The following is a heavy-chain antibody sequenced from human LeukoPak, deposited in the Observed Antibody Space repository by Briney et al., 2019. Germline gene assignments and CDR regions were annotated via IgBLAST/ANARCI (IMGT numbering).Heavy chain of an antibody. CDR3: ARLLRIAARKNLYYYYYMDV. CDR1: GGSIRSYY. D-gene: IGHD6-13*01. V-gene: IGHV4-4*09. CDR2: IYTSGST. Sequence: SETLSLTCTVSGGSIRSYYWIWIGQPPGKRLEWSGYIYTSGSTNYNPSLKRRVTITRDTSKHHLSLKLSSVTAADTAVYYCARLLRIAARKNLYYYYYMDVWGKGTTVTVSS. J-gene: IGHJ6*03.